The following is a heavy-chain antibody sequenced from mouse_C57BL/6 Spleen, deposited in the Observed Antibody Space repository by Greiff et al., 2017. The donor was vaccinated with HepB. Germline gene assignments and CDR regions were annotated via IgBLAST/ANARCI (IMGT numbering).Heavy chain of an antibody. J-gene: IGHJ4*01. CDR3: ARKIWAMDY. V-gene: IGHV1-50*01. Sequence: QVQLQQPGAELVKPGASVKLSCKASGYTFTSYWMQWVKQRPGQGLEWIGEIDPSDSYTNYNQKFKGKATLTVDTSSNTAYMQLSSLTSEDSAVYYCARKIWAMDYWGQGTSVTVSS. CDR2: IDPSDSYT. CDR1: GYTFTSYW.